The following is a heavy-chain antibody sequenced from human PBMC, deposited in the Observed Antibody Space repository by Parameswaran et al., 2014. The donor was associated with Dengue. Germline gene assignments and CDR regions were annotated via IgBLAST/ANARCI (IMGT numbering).Heavy chain of an antibody. J-gene: IGHJ4*02. CDR3: AHRRGRSGYCSGGSCLDFTY. CDR2: IYWDDDK. V-gene: IGHV2-5*08. D-gene: IGHD2-15*01. Sequence: RWIRQPPGKALEWLALIYWDDDKRYSPSLKSRLTITKDTSKNQVVLTMTNMDPVDTATYYCAHRRGRSGYCSGGSCLDFTYWGQGTLVTVSS.